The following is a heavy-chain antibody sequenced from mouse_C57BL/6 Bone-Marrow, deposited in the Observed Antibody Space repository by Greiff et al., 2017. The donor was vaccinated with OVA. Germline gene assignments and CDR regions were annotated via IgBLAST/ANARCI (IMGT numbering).Heavy chain of an antibody. CDR3: ARRGGSSYWYFDV. CDR1: EYEFPSHD. D-gene: IGHD1-1*01. V-gene: IGHV5-2*01. Sequence: VQLQQSGGGLVQPGESLKLSCESNEYEFPSHDMSWVRKTPEQRLELVAAINSDGGSTYYPDTMERRFIISRDNTKKTLYLQMSSLRSEDTALYYCARRGGSSYWYFDVWGTGTTVTVSS. CDR2: INSDGGST. J-gene: IGHJ1*03.